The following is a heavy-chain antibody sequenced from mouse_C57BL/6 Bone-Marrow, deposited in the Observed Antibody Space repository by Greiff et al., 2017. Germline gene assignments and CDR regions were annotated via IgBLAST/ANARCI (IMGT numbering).Heavy chain of an antibody. D-gene: IGHD2-4*01. V-gene: IGHV14-4*01. CDR2: IDPENGDT. J-gene: IGHJ3*01. Sequence: EVKLMESGAELVRPGASVKLSCTASGFNIKDDYMHWVKQRPEQGLEWIGWIDPENGDTEYASKFQGKATITADTSSNTAYLQLSSLTSEDTAVYYCTTRTYYDSWFAYWGQGTLVTVSA. CDR1: GFNIKDDY. CDR3: TTRTYYDSWFAY.